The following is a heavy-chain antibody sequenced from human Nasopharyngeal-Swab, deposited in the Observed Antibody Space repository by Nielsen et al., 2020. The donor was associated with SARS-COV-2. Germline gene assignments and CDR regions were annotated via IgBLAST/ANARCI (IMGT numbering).Heavy chain of an antibody. CDR1: GCSISSDNYF. V-gene: IGHV4-31*03. CDR2: THYTGKT. CDR3: AREVINQAVSDAFDF. J-gene: IGHJ3*01. D-gene: IGHD3-16*02. Sequence: SETLSLTCTVSGCSISSDNYFWSWIRQRPGKGLEWIGYTHYTGKTYYNPSLESRLTISLDTSRNQFSLMLRSVTAADTAVYYCAREVINQAVSDAFDFWGQGTMVTVSS.